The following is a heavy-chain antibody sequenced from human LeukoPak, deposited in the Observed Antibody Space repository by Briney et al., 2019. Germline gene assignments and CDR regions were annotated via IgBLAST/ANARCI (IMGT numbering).Heavy chain of an antibody. CDR3: ARESSSGDAFDI. V-gene: IGHV1-2*02. CDR1: GYSFTGYY. Sequence: GASVKVSCKASGYSFTGYYMHWVRQAPGQGLEWMGWINPNSGGTNYAQKFQGRVTMTRDTSTSTAYMELSRLRSDDTAVYYCARESSSGDAFDIWGQGTMVTVSS. J-gene: IGHJ3*02. D-gene: IGHD6-19*01. CDR2: INPNSGGT.